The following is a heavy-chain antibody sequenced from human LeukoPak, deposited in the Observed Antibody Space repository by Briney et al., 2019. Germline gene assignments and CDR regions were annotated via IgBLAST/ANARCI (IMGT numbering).Heavy chain of an antibody. D-gene: IGHD3-10*01. V-gene: IGHV3-23*01. CDR1: GFTFSNYA. J-gene: IGHJ4*02. CDR3: ASTPRLAGIY. CDR2: ISGSGGST. Sequence: GGSLRLSCAASGFTFSNYAMSWVRQAPGKGLEWVSLISGSGGSTYYADSVKGRFTISRDNSKNTLYLQMNSLRVEDTAVYYCASTPRLAGIYWGQGTLVTVSS.